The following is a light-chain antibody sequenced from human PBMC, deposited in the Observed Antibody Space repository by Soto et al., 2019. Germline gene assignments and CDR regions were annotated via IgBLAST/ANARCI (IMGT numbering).Light chain of an antibody. Sequence: EIVLTQSPGTLSLSAGERATLSCRASQSVSNNYLAWYQQRLGQAPRLLIHGASIRATGIPDRFSGSGSGTEFTLTISRLEPEDFAVYYCQQYGSSPYAFGQGTKVEIK. CDR3: QQYGSSPYA. J-gene: IGKJ2*01. CDR1: QSVSNNY. CDR2: GAS. V-gene: IGKV3-20*01.